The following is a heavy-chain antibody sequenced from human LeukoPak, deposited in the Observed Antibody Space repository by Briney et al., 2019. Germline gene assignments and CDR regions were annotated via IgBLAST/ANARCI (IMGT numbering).Heavy chain of an antibody. CDR3: VKHSGGVYGNSDS. V-gene: IGHV3-23*01. D-gene: IGHD1-1*01. CDR2: VGRSGVDT. Sequence: GGSLRLSCVASGFTFSSYAVSWFRQAPGKGLEWVSTVGRSGVDTYYADSVRGRFTISKDSSKNTLQMDSLSAEDTAIYYCVKHSGGVYGNSDSWGQGILVTVSS. J-gene: IGHJ4*02. CDR1: GFTFSSYA.